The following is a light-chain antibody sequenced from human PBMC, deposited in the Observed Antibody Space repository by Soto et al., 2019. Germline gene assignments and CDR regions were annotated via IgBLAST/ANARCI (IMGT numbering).Light chain of an antibody. CDR2: EVT. V-gene: IGLV2-8*01. CDR1: SSDVGAFNY. J-gene: IGLJ3*02. Sequence: QSALTQPPSASGSPGQSVTISCTGTSSDVGAFNYVSWYQQYPGEAPKLIIYEVTKRPSGVPDRFSGSKSGSPASLTVSGLQAEDEADYYCSSYAGNNNVMFGGGTKVTVL. CDR3: SSYAGNNNVM.